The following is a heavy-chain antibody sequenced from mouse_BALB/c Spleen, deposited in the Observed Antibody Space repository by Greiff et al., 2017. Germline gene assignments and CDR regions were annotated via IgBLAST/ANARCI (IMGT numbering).Heavy chain of an antibody. J-gene: IGHJ2*01. CDR2: ISDECSYI. V-gene: IGHV5-4*02. D-gene: IGHD6-5*01. CDR1: GFAFSSYD. CDR3: AREGDSTYVFDY. Sequence: EVMLVESGGGLVKPGGSLKLSCAASGFAFSSYDMSWVRQTPEKRLEWVATISDECSYIYYTDSVKGRFTISRDNAKNNLYLRMRSLKSEDTAMVNYAREGDSTYVFDYWGQGTTVTVSS.